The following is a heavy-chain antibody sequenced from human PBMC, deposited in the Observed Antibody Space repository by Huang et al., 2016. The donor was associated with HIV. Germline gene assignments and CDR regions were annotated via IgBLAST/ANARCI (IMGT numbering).Heavy chain of an antibody. CDR1: GCIFNSRA. D-gene: IGHD6-13*01. V-gene: IGHV1-69*10. CDR2: SVPFCSVT. Sequence: VQLVQSGAEVKRPGTSVKLYCKPSGCIFNSRAFNWLRQAPGQGLQYMVGSVPFCSVTNYAEKCRSRLTISADKSTSTVFMEVRGLTSEDTAVFFCAREGQTWYGKPIAAFEIWGQGTTVIVSP. J-gene: IGHJ3*02. CDR3: AREGQTWYGKPIAAFEI.